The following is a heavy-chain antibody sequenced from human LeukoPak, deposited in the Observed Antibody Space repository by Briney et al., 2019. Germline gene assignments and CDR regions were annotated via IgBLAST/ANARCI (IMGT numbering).Heavy chain of an antibody. D-gene: IGHD3-3*01. V-gene: IGHV3-21*01. CDR2: ISSSSSYI. CDR3: ASLPPNYDFWSGYYYYYMDV. Sequence: PGGSLRLSCAASGFTFSSYSMNWVRQAPGKGLEWVSSISSSSSYIYYADSVKGRFTISRDNAKNSLYLQMNSLRAEDTAVYYCASLPPNYDFWSGYYYYYMDVWGKGTTVTVSS. CDR1: GFTFSSYS. J-gene: IGHJ6*03.